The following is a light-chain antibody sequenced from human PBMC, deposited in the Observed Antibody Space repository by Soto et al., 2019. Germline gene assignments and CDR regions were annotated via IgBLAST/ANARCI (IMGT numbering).Light chain of an antibody. CDR1: QSISTY. J-gene: IGKJ4*01. Sequence: DIQMTQSPSSLSASVGGRVTITCRASQSISTYVSWYQHRPGKAPKLLIYSASTLQSGVPPRFSGSGSGTDLTLTISSLQPEDFATYYCQQSFNTLTFGGGTKVEIE. V-gene: IGKV1-39*01. CDR3: QQSFNTLT. CDR2: SAS.